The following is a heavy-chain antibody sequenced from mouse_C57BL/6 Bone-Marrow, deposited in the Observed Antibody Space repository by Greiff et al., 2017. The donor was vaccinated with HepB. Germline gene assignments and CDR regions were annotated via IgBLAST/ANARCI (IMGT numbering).Heavy chain of an antibody. CDR1: GFTFSSYA. J-gene: IGHJ2*01. Sequence: EVKLMESGGGLVKPGGSLKLSCAASGFTFSSYAMSWVRQTPEKRLEWVATISDGGSYTYYPDNVKGRFTISRDNAKNNLYLQMSHLKSEDTAMYYCARDYYSNFAYWGQGTTLTVSS. CDR2: ISDGGSYT. V-gene: IGHV5-4*01. D-gene: IGHD2-5*01. CDR3: ARDYYSNFAY.